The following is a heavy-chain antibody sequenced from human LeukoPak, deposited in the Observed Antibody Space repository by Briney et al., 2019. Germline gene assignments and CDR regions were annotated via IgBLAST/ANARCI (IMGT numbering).Heavy chain of an antibody. CDR2: ILASGGTT. J-gene: IGHJ4*02. CDR1: GFTFTNFA. Sequence: GGSLRLSCPASGFTFTNFAMSWVRQAPGKGLEWVSGILASGGTTYYADSVKGRFTSSRDNSKDTLHLQMSSLRAEDTAIYYCAKNYYDYTGPYSWVFDYWGQGTLVTVSS. D-gene: IGHD3-22*01. CDR3: AKNYYDYTGPYSWVFDY. V-gene: IGHV3-23*01.